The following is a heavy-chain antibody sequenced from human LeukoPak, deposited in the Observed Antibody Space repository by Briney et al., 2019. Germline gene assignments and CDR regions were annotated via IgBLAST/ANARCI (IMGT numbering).Heavy chain of an antibody. J-gene: IGHJ4*02. V-gene: IGHV4-39*01. CDR1: GGSISSNNYY. D-gene: IGHD6-13*01. Sequence: PSETLSLTCTVSGGSISSNNYYWDWIRQPPGKGLEWIGNIYYNGHTHYNPPLTSRVTMSLDTSKNQVSLKVSSVTAADTAVYYCARTKHPGIAAAAFDYWGQGTLVTVSS. CDR2: IYYNGHT. CDR3: ARTKHPGIAAAAFDY.